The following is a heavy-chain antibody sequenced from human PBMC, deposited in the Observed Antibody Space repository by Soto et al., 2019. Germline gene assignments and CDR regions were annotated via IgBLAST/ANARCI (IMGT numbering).Heavy chain of an antibody. J-gene: IGHJ4*02. D-gene: IGHD2-2*01. CDR2: IIPILGTT. V-gene: IGHV1-69*01. Sequence: QVQLMQSGAEVRKPGSSVKVSCKASGGTFSSYAITWVRQAPGQGLEWMGGIIPILGTTNYAQRFQGRVTITADETTSTADMELGSLRSDDTAVYYCARGYCTTTSCYYFDYWAQGTLVTVSS. CDR1: GGTFSSYA. CDR3: ARGYCTTTSCYYFDY.